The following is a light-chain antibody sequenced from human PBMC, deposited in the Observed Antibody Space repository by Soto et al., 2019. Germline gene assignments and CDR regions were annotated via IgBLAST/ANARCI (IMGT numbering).Light chain of an antibody. V-gene: IGKV3-15*01. CDR2: GAS. CDR1: QSVSSN. CDR3: QQYNNWPPWT. Sequence: EKLMAQSPCSVSVSPVEIATLSCTASQSVSSNLAWYQQKPGQAPRLLIYGASTRATGIPARFSGSGSGTEFTLTISSLQSEDFAVYYCQQYNNWPPWTFGQGTKVDI. J-gene: IGKJ1*01.